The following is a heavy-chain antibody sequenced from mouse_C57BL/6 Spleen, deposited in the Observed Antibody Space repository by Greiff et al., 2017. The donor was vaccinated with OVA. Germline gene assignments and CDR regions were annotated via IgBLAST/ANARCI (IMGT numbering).Heavy chain of an antibody. CDR1: GYTFTGYW. Sequence: QVQLQQSGAELMKPGASVKLSCKATGYTFTGYWIEWVKQRPGHGLEWIGEILPGSGSTNYNEKFKGKATFTADTSSNTAYMQLSSLTTEDSAIDYCARGGYTTVVAYAMDYWGQGTSVTVSS. V-gene: IGHV1-9*01. CDR3: ARGGYTTVVAYAMDY. J-gene: IGHJ4*01. CDR2: ILPGSGST. D-gene: IGHD1-1*01.